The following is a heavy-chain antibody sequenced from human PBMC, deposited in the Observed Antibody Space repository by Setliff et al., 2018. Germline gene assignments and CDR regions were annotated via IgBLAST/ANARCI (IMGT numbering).Heavy chain of an antibody. CDR2: IYYSGSTS. Sequence: SETLSLTCTVSGGSISSGGYYWSWIRQHPGKGLEWIGYIYYSGSTSYYNPSLKSRVTISVDTSKNRFSLKLSSVTAADPAVYYCARGRAGHSGHWGQGTLVTVSS. J-gene: IGHJ4*02. D-gene: IGHD6-19*01. CDR3: ARGRAGHSGH. CDR1: GGSISSGGYY. V-gene: IGHV4-31*03.